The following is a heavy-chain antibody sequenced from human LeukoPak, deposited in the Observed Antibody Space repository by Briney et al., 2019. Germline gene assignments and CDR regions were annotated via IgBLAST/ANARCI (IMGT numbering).Heavy chain of an antibody. CDR3: ARSGYSGYDIVDY. CDR1: GFTFTSSA. V-gene: IGHV1-58*01. D-gene: IGHD5-12*01. Sequence: SVKVSCKASGFTFTSSAVQWVRQARGQRPEWIGWIVVGSGNTNYAQKFQERVTITRDTSASTAYMELSSLRSEDTAVYYCARSGYSGYDIVDYWGQGTLVTVSS. J-gene: IGHJ4*02. CDR2: IVVGSGNT.